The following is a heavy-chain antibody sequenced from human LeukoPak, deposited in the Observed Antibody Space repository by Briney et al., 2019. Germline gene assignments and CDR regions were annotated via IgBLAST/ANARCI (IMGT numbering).Heavy chain of an antibody. Sequence: SETLSLTCTVSGGSISSYFWSWIRQPPGKGLGWIGYIYNSGSTNYNPSLKSRVTISVDTSKNQFSLKLTSVTAADTAVYYCASADGSGWYYFDSWGQGTLVTVSS. V-gene: IGHV4-59*01. D-gene: IGHD6-19*01. CDR1: GGSISSYF. CDR3: ASADGSGWYYFDS. CDR2: IYNSGST. J-gene: IGHJ4*02.